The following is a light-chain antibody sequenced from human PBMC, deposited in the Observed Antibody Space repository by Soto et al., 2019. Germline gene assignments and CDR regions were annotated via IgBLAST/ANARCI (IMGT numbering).Light chain of an antibody. Sequence: QSALTQPASVSGSPGQSITISCTGTSSDVGGYNYVSWYQQYPGKAPKLMIYEVSNRPSGVSNRFSGSKSGNTASLTISALQAEDEADYYCTSYTSVTIVVFGGGTKLTVL. J-gene: IGLJ2*01. V-gene: IGLV2-14*01. CDR3: TSYTSVTIVV. CDR1: SSDVGGYNY. CDR2: EVS.